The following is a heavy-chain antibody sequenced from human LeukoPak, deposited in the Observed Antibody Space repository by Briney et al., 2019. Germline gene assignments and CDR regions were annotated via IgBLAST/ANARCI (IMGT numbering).Heavy chain of an antibody. Sequence: PSETLSLTCTVSGGSISSSSYYWGWIRQPPGKGLEWIGSIYYSGSTYYNPSLKSRVTISVDTSKNQFSLKLSSVTAADTAVYYCARHFIPAVAGLDYWGQGTLVTVPS. CDR2: IYYSGST. D-gene: IGHD6-19*01. CDR1: GGSISSSSYY. CDR3: ARHFIPAVAGLDY. J-gene: IGHJ4*02. V-gene: IGHV4-39*01.